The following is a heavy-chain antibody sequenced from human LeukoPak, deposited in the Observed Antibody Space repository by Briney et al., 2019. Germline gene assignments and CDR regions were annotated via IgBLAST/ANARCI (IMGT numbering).Heavy chain of an antibody. J-gene: IGHJ6*03. CDR1: GGSIRGYY. CDR2: IYYSGST. CDR3: AVGATHYYMDV. Sequence: PSETLSLTCTVSGGSIRGYYWSWVRQPPGKGLEWIAYIYYSGSTNYNPSLKSRITISLDTSKNQFSLKLSSVTAADTAVYYCAVGATHYYMDVWGKGTTVTVSS. V-gene: IGHV4-59*08. D-gene: IGHD3-16*01.